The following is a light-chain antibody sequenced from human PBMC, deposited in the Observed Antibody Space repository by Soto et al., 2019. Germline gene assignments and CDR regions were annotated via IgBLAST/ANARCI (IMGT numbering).Light chain of an antibody. J-gene: IGKJ4*01. CDR1: QSASINS. Sequence: EIVLTQSPGTLSLSPGERATLSCRASQSASINSLAWYQQKPGQAPRLLIYGASSRATGIPERFSGTGSGTDCTLTITRLEPEDFAVYYCQQFDSSSVTFGGGTKVEIK. V-gene: IGKV3-20*01. CDR2: GAS. CDR3: QQFDSSSVT.